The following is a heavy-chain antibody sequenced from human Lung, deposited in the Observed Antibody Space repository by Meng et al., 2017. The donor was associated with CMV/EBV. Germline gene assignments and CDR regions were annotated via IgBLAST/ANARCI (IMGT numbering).Heavy chain of an antibody. J-gene: IGHJ4*02. CDR2: ISYDGSNK. CDR1: GFTFSSYA. V-gene: IGHV3-30-3*01. Sequence: SXKISXAASGFTFSSYAMHWVRQAPGKGLEWVAVISYDGSNKYYADSVKGRFTISRDNSKNTLYLQMNSLRAEDTAVYYCARGYCSSTSCYWGYYFDDWGQG. CDR3: ARGYCSSTSCYWGYYFDD. D-gene: IGHD2-2*01.